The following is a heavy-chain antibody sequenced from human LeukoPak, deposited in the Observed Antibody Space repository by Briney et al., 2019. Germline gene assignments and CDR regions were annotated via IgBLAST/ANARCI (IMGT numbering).Heavy chain of an antibody. CDR1: GSTISGYA. CDR3: AKETNNILTGDYTFDY. Sequence: GSLRLSCAASGSTISGYAMSWLRQAPAKGLASIADINAGGGSTYYAVSVKGRFTISRDNAKNTVYLQMNSLRAEDTDVYYCAKETNNILTGDYTFDYWGQGSLVTVSS. CDR2: INAGGGST. D-gene: IGHD3-9*01. J-gene: IGHJ4*02. V-gene: IGHV3-23*01.